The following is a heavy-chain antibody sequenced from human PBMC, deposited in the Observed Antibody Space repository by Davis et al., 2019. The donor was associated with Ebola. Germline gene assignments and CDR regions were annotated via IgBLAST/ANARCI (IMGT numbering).Heavy chain of an antibody. V-gene: IGHV3-15*07. D-gene: IGHD1-26*01. CDR3: TADIVGASPFDY. CDR2: IKSKTDGGTT. CDR1: GFIFTNAW. J-gene: IGHJ4*02. Sequence: GESLKISCAASGFIFTNAWMNWVRQAPGKGLEWVGHIKSKTDGGTTDYAAPVKGRFTISRDDSKNTVSLQMNSLKTEDTAVYYCTADIVGASPFDYWGQGNLVTVSS.